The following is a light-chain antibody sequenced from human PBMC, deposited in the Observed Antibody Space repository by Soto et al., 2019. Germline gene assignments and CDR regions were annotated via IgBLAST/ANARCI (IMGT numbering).Light chain of an antibody. CDR3: QFQGT. CDR2: DAS. Sequence: EFVLTQSPATLSLSPGERATLSCRASQSISSYLAWYQQKPGQAPRLLIYDASNRATGIPARFSGSGSGTDFTLTISSLEPEDFAVYYCQFQGTFGGGTKVDIK. CDR1: QSISSY. V-gene: IGKV3-11*01. J-gene: IGKJ4*01.